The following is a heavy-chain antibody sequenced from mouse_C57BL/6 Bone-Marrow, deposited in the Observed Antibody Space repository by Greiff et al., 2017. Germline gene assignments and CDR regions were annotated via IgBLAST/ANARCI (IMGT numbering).Heavy chain of an antibody. CDR1: GYTFTDYE. CDR3: TRWLPFYAMDY. Sequence: LQESGAELVRPGASVTLSCKASGYTFTDYEMHWVKQTPVHGLEWIGAIDPETGGTAYNQKFQGKAILTAYKSSSTAYMALRILTSEDSAGYYCTRWLPFYAMDYWGQGTSVTVSS. J-gene: IGHJ4*01. V-gene: IGHV1-15*01. CDR2: IDPETGGT. D-gene: IGHD2-2*01.